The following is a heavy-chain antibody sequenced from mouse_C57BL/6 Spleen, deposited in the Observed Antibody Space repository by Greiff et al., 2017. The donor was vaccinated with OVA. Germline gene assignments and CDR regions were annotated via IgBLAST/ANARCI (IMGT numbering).Heavy chain of an antibody. D-gene: IGHD2-2*01. CDR1: GYTFTSYW. CDR2: IDPSDSET. Sequence: QVQLQQPGAELVRPGSSVTLSCKASGYTFTSYWMHWVKQRPIQGLEWIGNIDPSDSETHYNQKFKDKATLTVDKSYSTAYMQLSSRTSEDSAVYYCAREGYDWYFDVWGTGTTVTVSS. J-gene: IGHJ1*03. V-gene: IGHV1-52*01. CDR3: AREGYDWYFDV.